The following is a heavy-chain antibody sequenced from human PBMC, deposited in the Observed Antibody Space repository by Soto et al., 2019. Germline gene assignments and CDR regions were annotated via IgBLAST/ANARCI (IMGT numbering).Heavy chain of an antibody. J-gene: IGHJ6*02. CDR1: GFTFSSYA. Sequence: GGSLRLSCAASGFTFSSYAMHWVRQAPGKGLEWVAVISYDGSNKYYADSVKGRFTISRDNSKNTLYRQMNSLRAEDTAVYYCARDEPDYYYYYGMDVWGQGTTVTVSS. CDR3: ARDEPDYYYYYGMDV. CDR2: ISYDGSNK. V-gene: IGHV3-30-3*01.